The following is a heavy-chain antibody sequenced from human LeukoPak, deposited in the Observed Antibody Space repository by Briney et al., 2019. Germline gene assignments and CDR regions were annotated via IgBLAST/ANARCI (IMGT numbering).Heavy chain of an antibody. D-gene: IGHD5-18*01. J-gene: IGHJ3*02. CDR2: ISGSGGST. Sequence: GSLRLSCAASGFAFSSYAMSWVRQAPGKGLEWASAISGSGGSTYYADSVKGRFTISRDNSKNTLYLQMNSLRAEDTAVYYCAKVGGYSYGYDDAFDIWGQGTMVTVSS. CDR3: AKVGGYSYGYDDAFDI. V-gene: IGHV3-23*01. CDR1: GFAFSSYA.